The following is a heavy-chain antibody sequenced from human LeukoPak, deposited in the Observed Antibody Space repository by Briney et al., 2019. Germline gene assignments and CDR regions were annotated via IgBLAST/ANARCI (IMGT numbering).Heavy chain of an antibody. CDR1: GFTFSSYG. D-gene: IGHD2-15*01. Sequence: PGGPLRLSCAASGFTFSSYGMHWVRQAPGKGLEWVAVISYDGSNKYYADSVKGRFTISRDNSKNTLYLQMNSLRAEDTAVYYCAKDLVRMLNYYGMDVWGQGTTVTVSS. CDR2: ISYDGSNK. J-gene: IGHJ6*02. CDR3: AKDLVRMLNYYGMDV. V-gene: IGHV3-30*18.